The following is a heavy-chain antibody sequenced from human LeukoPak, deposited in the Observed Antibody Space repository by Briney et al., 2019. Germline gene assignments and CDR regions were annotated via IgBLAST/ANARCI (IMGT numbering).Heavy chain of an antibody. Sequence: SETLSLTCAVSGYSISSGYYWGWIRQPPGKGLEWIGSMYRSGSTYYNPSLKSRATISVDTSTNQFSLKLSSVTAADTAVYYCARFDWLFEASWFDPWGQGTLVTVSS. J-gene: IGHJ5*02. CDR3: ARFDWLFEASWFDP. V-gene: IGHV4-38-2*01. CDR2: MYRSGST. D-gene: IGHD3-9*01. CDR1: GYSISSGYY.